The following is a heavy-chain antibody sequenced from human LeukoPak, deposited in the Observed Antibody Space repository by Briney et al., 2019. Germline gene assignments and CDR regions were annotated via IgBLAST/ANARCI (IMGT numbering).Heavy chain of an antibody. D-gene: IGHD2-2*01. J-gene: IGHJ5*02. Sequence: SETLSLTCTVSGYSISSGYYWSWIRQPPGKGLEWIGSIYHSGSTYYNPSLKSRVTISVDTSKNQFSLKLSSVTAADTAVYYCASWSVVPAAKIDPWGQGTLVTVSS. CDR2: IYHSGST. V-gene: IGHV4-38-2*02. CDR3: ASWSVVPAAKIDP. CDR1: GYSISSGYY.